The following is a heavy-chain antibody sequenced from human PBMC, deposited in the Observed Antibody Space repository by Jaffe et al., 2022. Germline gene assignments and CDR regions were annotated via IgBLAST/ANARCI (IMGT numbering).Heavy chain of an antibody. D-gene: IGHD4-17*01. Sequence: EVQLLESGGGLVQPGGSLRLSCAASGFTFSSYAMNWVRQAPGKGLEWVSVITGSGGSTYYADSVKGRFTISRDNSKNTLYLQMNSLRVEDTAVYYCTKVLSSTVTGWFDPWGQGTLVTVSS. CDR3: TKVLSSTVTGWFDP. V-gene: IGHV3-23*01. CDR1: GFTFSSYA. CDR2: ITGSGGST. J-gene: IGHJ5*02.